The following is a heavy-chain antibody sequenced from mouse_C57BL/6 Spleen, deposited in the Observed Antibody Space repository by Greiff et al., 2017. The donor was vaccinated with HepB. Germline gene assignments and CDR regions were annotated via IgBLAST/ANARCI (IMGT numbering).Heavy chain of an antibody. V-gene: IGHV1-82*01. D-gene: IGHD3-2*01. CDR3: ATISRQLYAMDY. J-gene: IGHJ4*01. CDR2: IYPGDGDT. Sequence: VKLVESGPELVKPGASVKISCKASGYAFSSSWMNWVKQRPGKGLEWIGRIYPGDGDTNYNGKFKGKATLTADKSSSTAYMQLSSLTSEDSAVYFCATISRQLYAMDYWGQGTSVTVSS. CDR1: GYAFSSSW.